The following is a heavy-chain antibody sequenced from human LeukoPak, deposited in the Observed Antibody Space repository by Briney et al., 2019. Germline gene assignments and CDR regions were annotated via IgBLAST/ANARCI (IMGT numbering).Heavy chain of an antibody. J-gene: IGHJ4*02. CDR3: ARKAVAGQLAGGIDY. CDR1: GYSFTSYW. Sequence: GESLKISCKGSGYSFTSYWIGWVRQMPGKGLEWMGIIYPGDSDTRYSPSFQGQVTISADKSISTAYLQWSSLKASDTAMYYCARKAVAGQLAGGIDYWGQGTLVTVSS. V-gene: IGHV5-51*01. CDR2: IYPGDSDT. D-gene: IGHD6-19*01.